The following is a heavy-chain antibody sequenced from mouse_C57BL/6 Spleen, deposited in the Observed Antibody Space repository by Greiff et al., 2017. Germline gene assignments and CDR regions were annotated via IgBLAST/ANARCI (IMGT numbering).Heavy chain of an antibody. CDR3: ARGGYGSSYGYFDV. CDR2: ISYSGST. D-gene: IGHD1-1*01. V-gene: IGHV3-1*01. Sequence: EVQLQQSGPGMVKPSQSLSLTCTVTGYSITSGYDWHWIRHFPGNKLEWMGYISYSGSTNYNPSLKSRISITHDTSKNHFFLKLNSVTTEDTATYYCARGGYGSSYGYFDVWGTGTTVTVSS. CDR1: GYSITSGYD. J-gene: IGHJ1*03.